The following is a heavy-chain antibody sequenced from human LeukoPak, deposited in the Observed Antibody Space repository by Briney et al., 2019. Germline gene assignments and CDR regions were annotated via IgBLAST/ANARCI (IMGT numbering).Heavy chain of an antibody. J-gene: IGHJ5*01. CDR1: GESFSGNF. D-gene: IGHD3-22*01. CDR2: ISATGDYT. CDR3: AKGMSSGWFDS. V-gene: IGHV3-23*01. Sequence: ETLSLTCAVSGESFSGNFWTWVRQAPGKGLEWVSAISATGDYTYYTDSVKGRLTISRDNSKNTVYLQVNSLRAEDTAVYYCAKGMSSGWFDSWGQGTLVTVSS.